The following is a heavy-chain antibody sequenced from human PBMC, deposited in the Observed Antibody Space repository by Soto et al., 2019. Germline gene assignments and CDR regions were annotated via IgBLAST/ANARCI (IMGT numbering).Heavy chain of an antibody. D-gene: IGHD2-15*01. CDR3: ARGLGYCSGGSCYSPWFDP. CDR1: GGSFSGYY. CDR2: INHSGST. V-gene: IGHV4-34*01. Sequence: LSLTCAVYGGSFSGYYWSWIRQPPGKGLEWIGEINHSGSTNYNPSLKSRVTISVDTSKNQFSLKLSSVAAADTAVYYCARGLGYCSGGSCYSPWFDPWGQGTLVTVSS. J-gene: IGHJ5*02.